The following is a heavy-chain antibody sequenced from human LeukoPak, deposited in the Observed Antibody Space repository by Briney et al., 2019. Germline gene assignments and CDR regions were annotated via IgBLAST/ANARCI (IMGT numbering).Heavy chain of an antibody. CDR1: GYTFTSYG. J-gene: IGHJ2*01. Sequence: ASVKVSCKASGYTFTSYGISWVRQAPGQGLEWMGWISAYNGNTNYAQKLQGRVTMTTDTSTSTAYMELRSLRSDDTAVYYCARGPYCDSSGYPDFDLWGRGTLVTVSS. CDR2: ISAYNGNT. V-gene: IGHV1-18*01. CDR3: ARGPYCDSSGYPDFDL. D-gene: IGHD3-22*01.